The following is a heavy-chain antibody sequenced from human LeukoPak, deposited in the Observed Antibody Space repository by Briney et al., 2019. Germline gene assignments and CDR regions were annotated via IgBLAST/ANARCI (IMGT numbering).Heavy chain of an antibody. D-gene: IGHD6-19*01. J-gene: IGHJ4*02. V-gene: IGHV3-23*01. CDR3: ASSGWPTANGYFDY. CDR1: GFTFSNYA. Sequence: GGSLRLSCAASGFTFSNYAMSWVRQAPGRGLEWVSAISGSGGGTYYADSVKGRFTISRDNSKNTLYLQMNTLRAEDTVVYYCASSGWPTANGYFDYWGQGTLVTVSS. CDR2: ISGSGGGT.